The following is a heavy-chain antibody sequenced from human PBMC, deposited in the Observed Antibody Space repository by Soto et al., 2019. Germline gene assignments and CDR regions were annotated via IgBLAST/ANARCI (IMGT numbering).Heavy chain of an antibody. CDR2: IYYSGST. CDR1: GGSISSGDYY. Sequence: KTSETLSLTCTVSGGSISSGDYYWSWIRQPPGKGLEWIGYIYYSGSTYYNPSLKSRVTISVDTSKNQFSLKLSSVTAADTAVYYCAREGDLDTAMVHRTPDGMDVWGQGTTVTVS. V-gene: IGHV4-30-4*01. D-gene: IGHD5-18*01. CDR3: AREGDLDTAMVHRTPDGMDV. J-gene: IGHJ6*02.